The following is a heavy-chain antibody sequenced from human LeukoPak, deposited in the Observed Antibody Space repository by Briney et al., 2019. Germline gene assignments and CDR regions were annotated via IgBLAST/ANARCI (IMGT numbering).Heavy chain of an antibody. CDR3: ARPRYSGTSAYGMDV. V-gene: IGHV5-10-1*01. J-gene: IGHJ6*04. CDR1: GYSFPNYW. D-gene: IGHD2-15*01. CDR2: IDPSDSYT. Sequence: GESLKISCKGSGYSFPNYWISWVRQMPGKGLEWMGRIDPSDSYTNYSPSFQGHVTISADKSISTAYLQWSSLKASDTAMYYCARPRYSGTSAYGMDVWGKGTTVTVSS.